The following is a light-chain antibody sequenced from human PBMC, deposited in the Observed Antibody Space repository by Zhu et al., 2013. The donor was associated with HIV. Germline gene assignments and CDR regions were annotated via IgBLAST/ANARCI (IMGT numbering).Light chain of an antibody. Sequence: SSELTQDPAVSVALGQTVRITCQGDSLRSYYASWYQQKPGQAPVLVIYGNNNRPSGVPDRFSGSKSGTSASLAITGLQGEDEADYYCQSYDNSLSGWVFGGGTKLTVL. CDR1: SLRSYY. CDR2: GNN. J-gene: IGLJ3*02. V-gene: IGLV3-19*01. CDR3: QSYDNSLSGWV.